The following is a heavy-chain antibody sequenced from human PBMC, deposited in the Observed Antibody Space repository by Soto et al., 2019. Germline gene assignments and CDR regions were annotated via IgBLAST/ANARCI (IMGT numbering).Heavy chain of an antibody. Sequence: SETLSLTCSVSGGSISSGYYYWSWIRQPPGKGLEWIGNIYYSGNTYYNPSLKSRLIISIDTSKNKFSLKVGSETAAGPAVYYCASSSLCGMDVWGQGTTVTVSS. CDR1: GGSISSGYYY. V-gene: IGHV4-30-4*01. CDR2: IYYSGNT. CDR3: ASSSLCGMDV. D-gene: IGHD2-2*01. J-gene: IGHJ6*02.